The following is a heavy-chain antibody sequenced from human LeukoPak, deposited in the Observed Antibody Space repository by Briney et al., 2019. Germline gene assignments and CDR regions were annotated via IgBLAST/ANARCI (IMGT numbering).Heavy chain of an antibody. Sequence: GESLKISCKASGYGFINYWIGWVRQMPGKGLEWMGIIYPDDSDTRYSPSFQGQVTISADRSISTTYLQWSSLRASDTAMYYCARRTGFFDYWGQGTLVTVSS. CDR2: IYPDDSDT. J-gene: IGHJ4*02. V-gene: IGHV5-51*01. CDR3: ARRTGFFDY. D-gene: IGHD1-14*01. CDR1: GYGFINYW.